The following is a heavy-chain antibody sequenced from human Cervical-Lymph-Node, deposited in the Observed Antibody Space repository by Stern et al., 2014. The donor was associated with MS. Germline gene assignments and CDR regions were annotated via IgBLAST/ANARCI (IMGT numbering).Heavy chain of an antibody. D-gene: IGHD3-10*01. Sequence: EAQLVESGGGLVQPGGSLTLSCVASGFSIRSYWMHWVRQGSGRGLEWVARINRDGTSKEHAVSVRGRFTISRDNARNTLYLQMHSLRAEDAAVYYCSKDTYGPEDFWGQGTSVTVSS. CDR2: INRDGTSK. J-gene: IGHJ4*02. V-gene: IGHV3-74*02. CDR3: SKDTYGPEDF. CDR1: GFSIRSYW.